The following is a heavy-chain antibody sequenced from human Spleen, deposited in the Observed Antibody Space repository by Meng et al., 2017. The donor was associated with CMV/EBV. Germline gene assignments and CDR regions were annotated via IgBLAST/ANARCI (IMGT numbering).Heavy chain of an antibody. V-gene: IGHV3-30-3*01. Sequence: GGSLRLSCAASGFTFTNYWMRWVRQAPGKGLEWVAVISYDGSNKYYADSVKGRFTISRDNSKNTLYLQMNSLRAEDTAVYYCARDGMSSGVMGAASYWGQGTLVTVSS. CDR2: ISYDGSNK. CDR3: ARDGMSSGVMGAASY. J-gene: IGHJ4*02. CDR1: GFTFTNYW. D-gene: IGHD1-26*01.